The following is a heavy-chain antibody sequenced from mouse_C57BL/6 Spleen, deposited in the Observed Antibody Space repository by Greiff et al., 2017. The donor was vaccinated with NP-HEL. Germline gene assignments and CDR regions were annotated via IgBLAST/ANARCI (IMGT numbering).Heavy chain of an antibody. CDR2: INPNNGGT. Sequence: EVQLQQSGPELVKPGASVKIPCKASGYTFTDYNMDWVKQSHGKSLEWIGDINPNNGGTIYNQKFKGKATLTVDKSSSTAYMELRSLTSEDTAVYYCARRRELGRRGYYAMDYWGQGTSVTVSS. J-gene: IGHJ4*01. V-gene: IGHV1-18*01. CDR3: ARRRELGRRGYYAMDY. D-gene: IGHD4-1*01. CDR1: GYTFTDYN.